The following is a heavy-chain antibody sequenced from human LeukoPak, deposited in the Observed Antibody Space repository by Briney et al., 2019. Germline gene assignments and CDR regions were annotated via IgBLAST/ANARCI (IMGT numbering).Heavy chain of an antibody. Sequence: SDTLSLTCAVSGYSISSDNWWGWIRQPPGRGLEWIGYIYYSGSTYYNPSLKSRVTMSIDTSNNQFSLKLTSVTAVDTAVYYCVKKIAAVAWFDPWGQGTPVTVSS. CDR2: IYYSGST. CDR1: GYSISSDNW. D-gene: IGHD6-13*01. CDR3: VKKIAAVAWFDP. V-gene: IGHV4-28*01. J-gene: IGHJ5*02.